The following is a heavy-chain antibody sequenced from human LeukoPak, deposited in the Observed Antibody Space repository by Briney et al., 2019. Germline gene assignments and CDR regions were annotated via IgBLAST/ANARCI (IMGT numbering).Heavy chain of an antibody. CDR1: GFKLVEVW. J-gene: IGHJ4*02. CDR3: ARGSRLHFYGRTQEHFDT. V-gene: IGHV3-7*01. CDR2: IRQDGSEI. D-gene: IGHD3-10*01. Sequence: PGGPLGFSGEALGFKLVEVWLGWFRKPPGKGLHWLANIRQDGSEIHYVDSVKGRFTISRDNAKNSLYLQMNSLRAEDTAVYYCARGSRLHFYGRTQEHFDTWGLGTLVTVSS.